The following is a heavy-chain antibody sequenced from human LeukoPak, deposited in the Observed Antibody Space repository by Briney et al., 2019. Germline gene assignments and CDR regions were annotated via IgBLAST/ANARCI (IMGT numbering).Heavy chain of an antibody. D-gene: IGHD3-22*01. Sequence: PGGSLRLSCAASGFTFNSYAMHWVRQAPGKGLEYVSAISSNEGSTYYAHSVKGRFTISRDNSKNTLYLQMGSLRAEDMAVYYCARAQSYGSSGYYPLYYYGMDVWGQGITVTVSS. CDR3: ARAQSYGSSGYYPLYYYGMDV. V-gene: IGHV3-64*01. J-gene: IGHJ6*02. CDR1: GFTFNSYA. CDR2: ISSNEGST.